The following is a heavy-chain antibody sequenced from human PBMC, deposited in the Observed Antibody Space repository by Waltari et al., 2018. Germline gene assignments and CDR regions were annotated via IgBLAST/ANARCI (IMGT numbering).Heavy chain of an antibody. CDR3: ARTRQAYCSGGSCYDWAY. J-gene: IGHJ4*02. CDR1: GFTFSSYA. V-gene: IGHV3-23*01. CDR2: ISGSGGRT. D-gene: IGHD2-15*01. Sequence: EVQLLESGGGLVQPGGSLRLSCAASGFTFSSYAMSWVRQAPGKGLEWVSAISGSGGRTYYADSVKGRFTISRDNSKNTLYLQMNSLRSEDTAVYYCARTRQAYCSGGSCYDWAYWGQGTLVTVSS.